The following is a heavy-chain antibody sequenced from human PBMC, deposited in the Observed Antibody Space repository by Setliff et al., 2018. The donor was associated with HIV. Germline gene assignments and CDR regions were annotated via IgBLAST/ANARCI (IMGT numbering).Heavy chain of an antibody. CDR1: GFTFDEYA. CDR3: AKDASITGTSYYFDY. D-gene: IGHD1-20*01. J-gene: IGHJ4*01. Sequence: LRLSCAASGFTFDEYAMHWVRQSPGKGLEWVSLITWNGGRTSYADSVKGRFTISRDNSKNSLFLQMNSLRAEDTALYYCAKDASITGTSYYFDYWGHGTLV. CDR2: ITWNGGRT. V-gene: IGHV3-43D*04.